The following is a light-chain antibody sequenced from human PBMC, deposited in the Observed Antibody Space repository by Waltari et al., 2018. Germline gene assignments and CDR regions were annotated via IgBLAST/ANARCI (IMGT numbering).Light chain of an antibody. CDR2: GAS. V-gene: IGKV3-20*01. Sequence: EIVLTQSPGTLSLPLAERATVSCRARQSVSRALAWYQQKPGQAPRLLIYGASTRATGIPDRFSGSGSGTGFSLTISRLEPDDFAVYYCQHYLRLPVTFGQGTTVEI. CDR1: QSVSRA. J-gene: IGKJ1*01. CDR3: QHYLRLPVT.